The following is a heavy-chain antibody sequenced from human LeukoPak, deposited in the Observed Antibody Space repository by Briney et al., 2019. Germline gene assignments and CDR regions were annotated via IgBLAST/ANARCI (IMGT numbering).Heavy chain of an antibody. Sequence: ASVKVSCKASGGTFSSYTISWVRQAPGQGLEWMGRIIPILGITNYAQKFQGRVTITADKSTSTAYMELSSLRSEDTAVYYCARDMKKFPSPYGSVFDYWGQGTLVTVSS. CDR3: ARDMKKFPSPYGSVFDY. V-gene: IGHV1-69*04. D-gene: IGHD4-17*01. J-gene: IGHJ4*02. CDR1: GGTFSSYT. CDR2: IIPILGIT.